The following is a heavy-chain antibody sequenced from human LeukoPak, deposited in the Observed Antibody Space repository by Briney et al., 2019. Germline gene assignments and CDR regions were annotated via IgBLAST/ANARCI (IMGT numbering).Heavy chain of an antibody. Sequence: SQTLSLTCTVSGGSISSGGYYWSWIRQHRGKGLEWIGYIYYSGSTYYNPSLKSRVTISVDTSKNQFSLKLSSVTAADTAVYYCARGPLHYDSSGYFPYYYYYYMDVWGKGTTVTVSS. D-gene: IGHD3-22*01. CDR3: ARGPLHYDSSGYFPYYYYYYMDV. V-gene: IGHV4-31*03. J-gene: IGHJ6*03. CDR2: IYYSGST. CDR1: GGSISSGGYY.